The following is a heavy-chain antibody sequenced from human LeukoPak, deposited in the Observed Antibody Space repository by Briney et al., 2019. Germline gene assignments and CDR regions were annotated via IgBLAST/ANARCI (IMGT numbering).Heavy chain of an antibody. D-gene: IGHD4-17*01. CDR2: IRRRANDGTT. CDR1: GFNFGDYG. Sequence: GGSLRLSCTASGFNFGDYGLSWVRQAPGKGLEWIGFIRRRANDGTTEYAASVKGRFTISRDDSKTIAYPQMNGLQTEDTALYYCTRADGDYDHRFFDYWGQGTQVIVSS. J-gene: IGHJ4*02. V-gene: IGHV3-49*04. CDR3: TRADGDYDHRFFDY.